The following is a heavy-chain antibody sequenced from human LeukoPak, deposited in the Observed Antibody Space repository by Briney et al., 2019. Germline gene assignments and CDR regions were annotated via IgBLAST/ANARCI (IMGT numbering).Heavy chain of an antibody. V-gene: IGHV1-8*03. D-gene: IGHD6-13*01. Sequence: ASVKVSCKASGYTFTSYDINWVRQATGQGLEWMGWMNPNSVNTGYAQKFQGRVAITRNTSISTAYMELSSLRSEDTAVYYCARAAYSSSWYPQYYYYNMDVWGKGTTVTVSS. CDR1: GYTFTSYD. CDR2: MNPNSVNT. CDR3: ARAAYSSSWYPQYYYYNMDV. J-gene: IGHJ6*03.